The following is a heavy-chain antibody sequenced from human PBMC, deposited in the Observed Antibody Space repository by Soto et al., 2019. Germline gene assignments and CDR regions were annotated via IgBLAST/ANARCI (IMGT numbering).Heavy chain of an antibody. Sequence: QVQVVQSGSEVKNPGASVKVSCKTSGYMFTINGISWVRQVPGQGLEWMGWISTNSGNTKFAQNFQDRVTLTTDTSTSTAYMELRSLRSDDTAIYYCARDKDWDHDNWGQGTLVTVSS. D-gene: IGHD3-9*01. CDR2: ISTNSGNT. J-gene: IGHJ4*02. CDR1: GYMFTING. CDR3: ARDKDWDHDN. V-gene: IGHV1-18*01.